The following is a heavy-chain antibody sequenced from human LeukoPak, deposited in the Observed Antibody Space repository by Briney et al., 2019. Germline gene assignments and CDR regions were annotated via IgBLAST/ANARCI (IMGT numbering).Heavy chain of an antibody. CDR2: INPNSGGT. Sequence: ASVKVSCKASGGTFSSYAISWVRQAPGQGLEWMGWINPNSGGTNYAQKFQGRVTMTRDTSISTAYMELSRLRSDDTAVYYCARDRDAFDIWGQGTMVTVSS. V-gene: IGHV1-2*02. CDR1: GGTFSSYA. J-gene: IGHJ3*02. CDR3: ARDRDAFDI.